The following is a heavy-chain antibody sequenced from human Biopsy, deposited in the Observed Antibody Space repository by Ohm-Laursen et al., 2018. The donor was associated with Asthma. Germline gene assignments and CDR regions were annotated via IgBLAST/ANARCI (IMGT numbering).Heavy chain of an antibody. J-gene: IGHJ6*02. CDR2: ISVYNGNT. D-gene: IGHD3-10*01. CDR3: ARAVDYSHYYGIDV. Sequence: ASVKVSCKASGYTFNSAGITWVRQAPGQGLEWMGWISVYNGNTKVAQKLQDRVTMIADTSTNTAYMELRSLRSDDTAVYFCARAVDYSHYYGIDVWGQGTTATVS. CDR1: GYTFNSAG. V-gene: IGHV1-18*01.